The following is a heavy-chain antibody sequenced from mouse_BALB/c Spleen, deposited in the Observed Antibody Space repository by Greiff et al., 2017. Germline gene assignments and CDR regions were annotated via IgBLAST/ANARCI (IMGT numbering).Heavy chain of an antibody. J-gene: IGHJ3*01. CDR2: IYPGNSDT. CDR3: IGGKDWFAY. D-gene: IGHD1-3*01. Sequence: VQLQQSGTVLARPGASVKMSCKASGYTFTSYWMHWVKQRPGQGLEWIGAIYPGNSDTSYNQKFKGKAKLTAVTSTSTAYMELSSLTNEDSAVYYCIGGKDWFAYWGQGTLVTVSA. CDR1: GYTFTSYW. V-gene: IGHV1-5*01.